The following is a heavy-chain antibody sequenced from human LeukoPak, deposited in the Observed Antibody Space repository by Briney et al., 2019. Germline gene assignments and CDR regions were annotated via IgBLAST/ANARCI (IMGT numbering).Heavy chain of an antibody. J-gene: IGHJ6*03. V-gene: IGHV1-2*02. D-gene: IGHD2/OR15-2a*01. CDR2: INPNSGGT. Sequence: ASVKVSCKTSGYTFNAYYMHWVRQAPGQGLEWMGWINPNSGGTNYAQKFQGRVTMTRDTSISTAYMELSRVRSDDTAVYYCARGDYFGNFGIGTSYYYYYMDVWGKGTTVTVSS. CDR1: GYTFNAYY. CDR3: ARGDYFGNFGIGTSYYYYYMDV.